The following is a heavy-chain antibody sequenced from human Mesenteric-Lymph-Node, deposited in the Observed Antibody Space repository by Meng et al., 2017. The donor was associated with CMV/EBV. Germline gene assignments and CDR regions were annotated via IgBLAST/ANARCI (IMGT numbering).Heavy chain of an antibody. V-gene: IGHV3-23*01. Sequence: GESLKISCAASGFTFSSYSMNWVRQAPGKGLEWVSVISGSGVNILYADSVKGRFTISRDNSQNTLYLQMNSLRAEDTAIYYCAKEGCSSNSCYFDYWGQGSLVTVSS. CDR3: AKEGCSSNSCYFDY. J-gene: IGHJ4*02. CDR1: GFTFSSYS. CDR2: ISGSGVNI. D-gene: IGHD2-2*01.